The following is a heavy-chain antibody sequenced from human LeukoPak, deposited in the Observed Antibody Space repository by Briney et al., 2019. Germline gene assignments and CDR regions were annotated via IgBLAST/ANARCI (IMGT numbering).Heavy chain of an antibody. J-gene: IGHJ4*02. V-gene: IGHV3-20*04. CDR1: GFTFDDYG. CDR2: INWNGGST. D-gene: IGHD6-6*01. Sequence: GGSLRLSCAASGFTFDDYGMSWVRQAPGKGLEWVSGINWNGGSTGYADSVKGRFTISRDNAKNSLYPQMNSLRAEDTALYYCVRVGQLVYYFDYWGQGTLVTVSS. CDR3: VRVGQLVYYFDY.